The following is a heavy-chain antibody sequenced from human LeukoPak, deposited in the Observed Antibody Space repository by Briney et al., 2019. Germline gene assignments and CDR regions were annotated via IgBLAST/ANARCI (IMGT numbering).Heavy chain of an antibody. D-gene: IGHD3-10*01. CDR1: GYTFTGYY. V-gene: IGHV1-2*02. CDR2: INPNSGGT. J-gene: IGHJ4*02. CDR3: ARVRGWFGEFDDPFDY. Sequence: ASVKVSCKASGYTFTGYYMHWVRQAPGQGLEWMGWINPNSGGTNYAQKFQGRVTMTRDTPISTAYMELSRLRSDDTAVYYCARVRGWFGEFDDPFDYWGQGTLVTVSS.